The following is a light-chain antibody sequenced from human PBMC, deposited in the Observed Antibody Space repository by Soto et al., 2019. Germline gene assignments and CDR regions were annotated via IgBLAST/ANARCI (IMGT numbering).Light chain of an antibody. J-gene: IGKJ1*01. CDR1: QSVSSN. CDR3: QQYNNSPRT. V-gene: IGKV3-15*01. Sequence: VLPQSPAPLSWSQGAISPLSCRASQSVSSNLAWYQQKPGQAPRLLIYGASTRATGIPARFSGSGSGTEFTLTISRLQSEDFAVYYCQQYNNSPRTFGQGTKVDIK. CDR2: GAS.